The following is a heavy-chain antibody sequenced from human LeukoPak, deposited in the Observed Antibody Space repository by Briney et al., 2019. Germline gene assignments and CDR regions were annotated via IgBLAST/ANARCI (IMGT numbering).Heavy chain of an antibody. Sequence: PSETLSLTCTVSGGSISGWYWSWIRQPPGKGLEWIGYIYYSGSTNYNPSLKSRVTISVDTSKNQFSLKLSSVTAADTAVYYRARGEVGAKAADYWGQGTLVTVSS. D-gene: IGHD1-26*01. V-gene: IGHV4-59*01. J-gene: IGHJ4*02. CDR3: ARGEVGAKAADY. CDR2: IYYSGST. CDR1: GGSISGWY.